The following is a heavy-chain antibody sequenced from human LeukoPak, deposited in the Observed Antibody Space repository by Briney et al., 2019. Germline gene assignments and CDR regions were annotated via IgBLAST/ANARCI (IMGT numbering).Heavy chain of an antibody. V-gene: IGHV3-30*18. CDR2: ISYDGSNK. Sequence: PGRSLRLSCAASGFTFSSYGMHWVRQAQGKGLEWVAVISYDGSNKYYADSVKGRFTISRDNSKNTLYLQMNSLRAEDTAVYYCAKVPGDIVVVVAATLPNYYGMDVWGQGTTVTVSS. CDR1: GFTFSSYG. CDR3: AKVPGDIVVVVAATLPNYYGMDV. D-gene: IGHD2-15*01. J-gene: IGHJ6*02.